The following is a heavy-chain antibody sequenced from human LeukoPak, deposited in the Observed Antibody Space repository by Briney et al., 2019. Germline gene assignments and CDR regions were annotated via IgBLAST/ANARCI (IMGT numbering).Heavy chain of an antibody. CDR3: ARVRFGESRATEFDY. V-gene: IGHV4-34*01. J-gene: IGHJ4*02. CDR1: GGSFSGYY. CDR2: INHSGST. D-gene: IGHD3-10*01. Sequence: SETLSLTCAVYGGSFSGYYWSWIRQPPGKGLEWIGEINHSGSTNYNPSLKSRVTISVDTSKNQFSLKLSSVTAADTAVYYRARVRFGESRATEFDYWGQGTLVTVSS.